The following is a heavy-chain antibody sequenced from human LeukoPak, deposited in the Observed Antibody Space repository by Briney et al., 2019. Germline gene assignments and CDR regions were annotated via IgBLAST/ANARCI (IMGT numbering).Heavy chain of an antibody. J-gene: IGHJ6*03. CDR1: GFTFSSYW. Sequence: GGSLRLSCAASGFTFSSYWMSWVRQPPGKGLEWVSNIGTSSSTIYYADSVKGRFTISRDNAKNSLYLQMNSLRADDCARSAAGGSYYYYMDVWGKGTTVTVSS. D-gene: IGHD6-25*01. V-gene: IGHV3-48*01. CDR3: GGSYYYYMDV. CDR2: IGTSSSTI.